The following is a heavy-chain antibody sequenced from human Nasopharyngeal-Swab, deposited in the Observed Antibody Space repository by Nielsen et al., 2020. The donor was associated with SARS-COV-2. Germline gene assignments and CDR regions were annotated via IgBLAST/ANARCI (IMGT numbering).Heavy chain of an antibody. J-gene: IGHJ3*02. CDR1: GYTFTSYY. V-gene: IGHV1-46*01. D-gene: IGHD3-9*01. Sequence: ASVKVSCKASGYTFTSYYMHWVRQAPGQGLEWMGIINPSGGSTSYAQKFQGRVAMTRETSTSTVYMELSSLRSEDTAVYYCASHQDYDILTGYYQSAFDIWGQGTMVTVSS. CDR2: INPSGGST. CDR3: ASHQDYDILTGYYQSAFDI.